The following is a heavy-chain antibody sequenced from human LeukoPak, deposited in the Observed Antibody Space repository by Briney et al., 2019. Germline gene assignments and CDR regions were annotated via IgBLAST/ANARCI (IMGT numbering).Heavy chain of an antibody. D-gene: IGHD2-2*01. CDR1: GFTVSSKY. CDR3: ARDKREIVVVPPDLDY. V-gene: IGHV3-30-3*01. Sequence: GGSLRLSCAASGFTVSSKYMSWVRQAPGKGLEWVAVISYDGSNKYYADSVKGRFTISRDNSKNTLYLQMNSLRAEDTAVYYCARDKREIVVVPPDLDYWGQGTLVTVSS. CDR2: ISYDGSNK. J-gene: IGHJ4*02.